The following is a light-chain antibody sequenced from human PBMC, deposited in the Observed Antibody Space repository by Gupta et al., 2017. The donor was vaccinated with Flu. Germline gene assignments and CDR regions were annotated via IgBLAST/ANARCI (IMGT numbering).Light chain of an antibody. V-gene: IGLV1-51*01. Sequence: HSLLTQPPSVSAAPRQKVTISCSGSSSNIGNNYVSWYQQLPGTAPKLLIYDNNKRPSGIPDRFSGSKSGTSATLGITGLQTGDEADYYCGTWDSSLSRVFGGGTKLTVL. J-gene: IGLJ3*02. CDR1: SSNIGNNY. CDR3: GTWDSSLSRV. CDR2: DNN.